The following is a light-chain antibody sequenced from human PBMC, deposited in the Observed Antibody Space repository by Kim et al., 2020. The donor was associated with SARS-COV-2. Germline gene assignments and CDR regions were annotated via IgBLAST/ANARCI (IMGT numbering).Light chain of an antibody. V-gene: IGLV10-54*01. CDR2: RNN. J-gene: IGLJ3*02. Sequence: QTATLTCTGSSSNVGNKGAAWLQQHQGHPPKLLSYRNNNRPSGISERLSASRSGNTASLTISGLQPEDEADYYCTAWDSSLSAWVFGGGTKVTVL. CDR3: TAWDSSLSAWV. CDR1: SSNVGNKG.